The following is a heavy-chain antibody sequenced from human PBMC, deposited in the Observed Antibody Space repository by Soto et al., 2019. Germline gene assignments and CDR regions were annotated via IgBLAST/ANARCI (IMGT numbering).Heavy chain of an antibody. J-gene: IGHJ3*01. CDR3: AMAVGFRGYFRGRVCSDDAFDL. Sequence: QEQLVESGGGVVQPGKSLRLSCAASGFTFSDYGMHWVRQAPGKGLEWVAGISYDGNNQEYADSVKGRFTISRDKSKKTLFLEVNRLRGEDTAVYYFAMAVGFRGYFRGRVCSDDAFDLWGKGTRVTVSS. D-gene: IGHD2-15*01. CDR1: GFTFSDYG. V-gene: IGHV3-30*03. CDR2: ISYDGNNQ.